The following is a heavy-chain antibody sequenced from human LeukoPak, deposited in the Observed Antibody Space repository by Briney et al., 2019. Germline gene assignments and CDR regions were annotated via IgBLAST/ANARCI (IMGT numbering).Heavy chain of an antibody. J-gene: IGHJ4*02. V-gene: IGHV3-23*01. CDR1: GFTFSSYA. CDR3: AKGMGIQLERRGTGYYFDY. CDR2: ITGSGGST. Sequence: GGSLRLSCGASGFTFSSYAMCWVRQAPGKGLEWVSSITGSGGSTYYADSVKGRLTISRDNSKNTLYLQMNNLRAEDTAVYYCAKGMGIQLERRGTGYYFDYWGQGTLVTVSS. D-gene: IGHD1-1*01.